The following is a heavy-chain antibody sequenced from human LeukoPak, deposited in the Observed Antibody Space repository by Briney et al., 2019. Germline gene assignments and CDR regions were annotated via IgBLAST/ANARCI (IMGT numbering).Heavy chain of an antibody. Sequence: GRSLRLSCAASGFTFDDHAMHWVRQAPGKGLEWVSGISWNSGSIGYADSVKGRFTISRDNAKNSLYLQMNSLRAEDTALYYCAKEYSSSREGWFDPWGQGTLVTVSS. J-gene: IGHJ5*02. CDR3: AKEYSSSREGWFDP. CDR1: GFTFDDHA. V-gene: IGHV3-9*01. CDR2: ISWNSGSI. D-gene: IGHD6-6*01.